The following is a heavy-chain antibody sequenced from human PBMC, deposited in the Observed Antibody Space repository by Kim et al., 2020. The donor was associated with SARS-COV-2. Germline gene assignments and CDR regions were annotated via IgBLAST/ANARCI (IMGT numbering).Heavy chain of an antibody. V-gene: IGHV3-30-3*01. J-gene: IGHJ6*02. CDR1: GFTFSSYA. D-gene: IGHD1-26*01. CDR2: ISYDGSNK. CDR3: ARDGREHSNYYYYGMDV. Sequence: GGSLRLSCAASGFTFSSYAMHWVRQAPGKGLEWVAVISYDGSNKYYADSVKGRFTISRDNSKNTLYLQMNSLRAEDTAVYYCARDGREHSNYYYYGMDVWGQGTTVTVSS.